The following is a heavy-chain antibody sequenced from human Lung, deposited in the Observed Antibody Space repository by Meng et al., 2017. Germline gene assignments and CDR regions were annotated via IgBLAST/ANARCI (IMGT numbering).Heavy chain of an antibody. Sequence: VQRQQWGAGLLKPSDTSALTCVVSGGSFSDYYWSWIRQPPGKGLEWIGEINHSGSTNYNPSLESRATISVDTSQNNLSLKLSSVTAADSAVYYCARGPTTMAHDFDYWGRGTLVTVSS. J-gene: IGHJ4*01. V-gene: IGHV4-34*01. CDR2: INHSGST. D-gene: IGHD4-11*01. CDR1: GGSFSDYY. CDR3: ARGPTTMAHDFDY.